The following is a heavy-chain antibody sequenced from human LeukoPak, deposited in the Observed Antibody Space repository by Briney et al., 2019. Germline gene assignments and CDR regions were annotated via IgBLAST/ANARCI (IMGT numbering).Heavy chain of an antibody. CDR1: GGSISSGSYY. Sequence: SQTLSLTCTVSGGSISSGSYYWSWIRQPAGKGLEWIGRIYTTGSTNYNPSLKSRVTISVDTSKNQFSLKLSSVTATDTAVYYCARVPPSGSYYSWGQGTLVTVPS. D-gene: IGHD1-26*01. CDR3: ARVPPSGSYYS. J-gene: IGHJ4*02. CDR2: IYTTGST. V-gene: IGHV4-61*02.